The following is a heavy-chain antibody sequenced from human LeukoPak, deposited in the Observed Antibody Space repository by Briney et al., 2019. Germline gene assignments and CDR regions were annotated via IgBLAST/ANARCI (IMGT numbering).Heavy chain of an antibody. V-gene: IGHV3-7*01. CDR2: IKPDGSEK. J-gene: IGHJ4*01. CDR1: GFTFSSYT. CDR3: AGSFGDVKNF. D-gene: IGHD3-10*01. Sequence: PGGSLRLSCAASGFTFSSYTMNWVRQAPGKGLEWVAHIKPDGSEKYYVDSVKGRFIISRDDARNSLSLQMNSLRAEDTAVYYCAGSFGDVKNFWGQGTLVTVSS.